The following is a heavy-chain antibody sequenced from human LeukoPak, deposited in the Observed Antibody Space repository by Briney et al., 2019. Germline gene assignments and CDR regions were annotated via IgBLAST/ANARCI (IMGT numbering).Heavy chain of an antibody. CDR1: GGSFSGYY. CDR2: INHSGST. CDR3: ARGRRHYYYYGMDV. J-gene: IGHJ6*02. V-gene: IGHV4-34*01. Sequence: SETLSLTCAVYGGSFSGYYWSWIRQPPGKGLEWIGEINHSGSTNYNPSLKSRVAISVDTSKNQFSLKLSSVTAADTAVYYCARGRRHYYYYGMDVWGQGTTVTVSS.